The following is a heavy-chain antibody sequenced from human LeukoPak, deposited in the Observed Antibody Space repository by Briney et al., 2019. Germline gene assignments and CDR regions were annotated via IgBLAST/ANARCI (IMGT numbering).Heavy chain of an antibody. Sequence: GGSLRLSCGASGFTFSSYGMHWVRQAPGKGLEWVAVIWYDGSNKYYADSVKGRFTISRENSKNTLYLQMNSLRAEDTAMYYCAGEYEDYFDYWGQGTLVTVSS. D-gene: IGHD3-3*01. J-gene: IGHJ4*02. CDR1: GFTFSSYG. V-gene: IGHV3-33*08. CDR2: IWYDGSNK. CDR3: AGEYEDYFDY.